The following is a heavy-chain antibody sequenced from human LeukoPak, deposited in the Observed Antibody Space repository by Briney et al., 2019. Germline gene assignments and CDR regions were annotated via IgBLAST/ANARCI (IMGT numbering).Heavy chain of an antibody. CDR1: GFTFSSYA. CDR2: ISGSGGST. J-gene: IGHJ6*03. CDR3: AKDFSPYYYYYMDV. V-gene: IGHV3-23*01. D-gene: IGHD2/OR15-2a*01. Sequence: GGSLRPSCAASGFTFSSYAMSWVRQAPGKGLEWVSAISGSGGSTYYADSVKGRFTISRDNSKNTLYLQMNSLRAEDTAVYYCAKDFSPYYYYYMDVWGKGTTVTASS.